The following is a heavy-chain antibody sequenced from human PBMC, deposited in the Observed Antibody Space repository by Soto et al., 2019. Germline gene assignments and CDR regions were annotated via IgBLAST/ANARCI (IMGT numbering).Heavy chain of an antibody. CDR1: GFTFSTHG. CDR3: AKDIQGYCSGGSWLFQH. V-gene: IGHV3-30*18. CDR2: LSYDGSNK. Sequence: QVQLVESGGDVVQPGRSLRLSCAASGFTFSTHGMHWVRQAPGRGLEWVAVLSYDGSNKYYADSVKGRFTISRDNSKNTLYLQMNSLRAEDTSVYYCAKDIQGYCSGGSWLFQHWGQGTLVTVSS. D-gene: IGHD2-15*01. J-gene: IGHJ1*01.